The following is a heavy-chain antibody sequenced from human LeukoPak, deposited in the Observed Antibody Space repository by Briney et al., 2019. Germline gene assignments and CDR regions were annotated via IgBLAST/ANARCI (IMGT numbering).Heavy chain of an antibody. CDR1: GDSMNTYY. CDR2: IYNREST. J-gene: IGHJ4*02. CDR3: ARRSWYFDY. D-gene: IGHD2-15*01. V-gene: IGHV4-59*01. Sequence: GTLSLTCTVSGDSMNTYYWNWIRQPPGKGLEWIGYIYNRESTSYNPSLKSRVTISIDTSKNQFSLKLISVTPADTAVYYCARRSWYFDYWGQGTLVTVSS.